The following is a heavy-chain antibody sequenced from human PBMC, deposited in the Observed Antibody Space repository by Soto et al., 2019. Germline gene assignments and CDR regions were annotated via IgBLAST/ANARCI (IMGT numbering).Heavy chain of an antibody. CDR2: IYSSGST. CDR3: ARDNYYDSSGRGYYFDY. D-gene: IGHD3-22*01. CDR1: GGSISSGGYY. Sequence: SETLSLTCTVAGGSISSGGYYWSWIRQHPGKGLEWIGYIYSSGSTYYNPSLKSRVTISVDKSKNQFSLKLSSVTAADTAVYYCARDNYYDSSGRGYYFDYCGQGTLVTVSS. V-gene: IGHV4-31*03. J-gene: IGHJ4*02.